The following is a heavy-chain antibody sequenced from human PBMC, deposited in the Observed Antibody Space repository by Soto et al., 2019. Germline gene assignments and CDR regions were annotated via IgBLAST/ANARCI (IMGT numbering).Heavy chain of an antibody. CDR1: GGSISSGGYY. V-gene: IGHV4-31*03. D-gene: IGHD3-22*01. Sequence: QVQLQESGPGLVKPSQTLSLTCTVSGGSISSGGYYWSWIRQHPGKGLEWIGYIYYSGSTYYNPSLKSRVTISVDTSKNQFSLKLSSVTAADTAVYYCARDAYYYGSSGYYLGSKYDYWGQGTLVTVSS. CDR2: IYYSGST. J-gene: IGHJ4*02. CDR3: ARDAYYYGSSGYYLGSKYDY.